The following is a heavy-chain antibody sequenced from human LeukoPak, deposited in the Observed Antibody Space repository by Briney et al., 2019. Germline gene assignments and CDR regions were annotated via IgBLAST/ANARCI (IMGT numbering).Heavy chain of an antibody. Sequence: QTGGSLRLSCAASGFTFSSYAMSWVRQAPGKGLEWVSAISGSGGSTYYADSVKGRFTISRDNSKNTLYLQMNSLRAEDTAVYYCAKDRWVGELPDYWGQGTLVTVSS. CDR1: GFTFSSYA. CDR3: AKDRWVGELPDY. V-gene: IGHV3-23*01. D-gene: IGHD1-26*01. J-gene: IGHJ4*02. CDR2: ISGSGGST.